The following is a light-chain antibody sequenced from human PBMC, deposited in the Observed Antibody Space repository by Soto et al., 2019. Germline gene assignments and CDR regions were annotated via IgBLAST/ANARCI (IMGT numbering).Light chain of an antibody. J-gene: IGLJ2*01. V-gene: IGLV3-1*01. Sequence: SSELTQPPSVSVSPGQTASITCSGDKLGDKYACWYQQKPGQSPVLVIYQDSKRPSGIPERFSGSNSGNTATLTISGTQAMDEADYYCQAWDSSRSHVVFGGGTK. CDR2: QDS. CDR1: KLGDKY. CDR3: QAWDSSRSHVV.